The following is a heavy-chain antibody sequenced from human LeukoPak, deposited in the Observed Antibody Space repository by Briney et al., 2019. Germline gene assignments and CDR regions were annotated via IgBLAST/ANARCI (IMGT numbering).Heavy chain of an antibody. CDR1: GGSISSGGYY. Sequence: KPSETLSLTCTVSGGSISSGGYYWSWIRQHPGRGLEWIGYIYYSGSTYYNPSLKSRVTISVDTSKNQFSLKLSSVTAADTAVYYCARQRSITMVRGVTNYFDYWGQGTLVTVSS. CDR3: ARQRSITMVRGVTNYFDY. V-gene: IGHV4-31*03. D-gene: IGHD3-10*01. CDR2: IYYSGST. J-gene: IGHJ4*02.